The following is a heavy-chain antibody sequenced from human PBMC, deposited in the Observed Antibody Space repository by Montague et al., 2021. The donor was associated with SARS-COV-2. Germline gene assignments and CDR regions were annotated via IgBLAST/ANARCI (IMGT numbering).Heavy chain of an antibody. V-gene: IGHV4-4*02. CDR1: GDSISTDNW. CDR2: IYHTGST. CDR3: ARDDIVLQGVTKGMDV. D-gene: IGHD3-10*01. J-gene: IGHJ6*02. Sequence: SETLSLTCVVSGDSISTDNWWTWVRLPPGKGLEWVGEIYHTGSTKYKPSLKSRVSMSVDKSWNQFSLKLSSVTAADTAVYYCARDDIVLQGVTKGMDVWGQGTMVTVSS.